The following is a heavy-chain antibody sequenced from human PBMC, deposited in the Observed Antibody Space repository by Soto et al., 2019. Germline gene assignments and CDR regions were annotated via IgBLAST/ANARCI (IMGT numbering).Heavy chain of an antibody. D-gene: IGHD1-7*01. J-gene: IGHJ4*02. CDR3: ASRDPGTSVDY. CDR1: GGSFTSNNS. Sequence: PSETLSLTCAVSGGSFTSNNSWTWVRQPPGQGLEWIGEIYRTGSTNYTPSLKSRVTISLDKSENQFSLKVTSLTAADTAVYYCASRDPGTSVDYWGQGTLVTVSS. V-gene: IGHV4-4*02. CDR2: IYRTGST.